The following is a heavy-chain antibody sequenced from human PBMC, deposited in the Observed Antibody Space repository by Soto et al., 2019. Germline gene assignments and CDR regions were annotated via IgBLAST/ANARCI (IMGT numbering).Heavy chain of an antibody. V-gene: IGHV4-59*08. CDR1: CGSISSYY. CDR2: IYYSGST. Sequence: PSETLSLTCTVSCGSISSYYWSWIRQPPGKGLEWIGYIYYSGSTNYNPSLKSRVTISVDTSKNQFSLKLSSVTAADTAVYYCARHFSVDYFYYWGQGALVTVSS. CDR3: ARHFSVDYFYY. J-gene: IGHJ4*02.